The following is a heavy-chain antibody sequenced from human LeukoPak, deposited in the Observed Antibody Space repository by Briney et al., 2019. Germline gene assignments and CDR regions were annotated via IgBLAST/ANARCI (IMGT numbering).Heavy chain of an antibody. Sequence: GGSLRLSCVASGFSLSNYIMSWVRQAPGKGLEWVSTVSSSGSYTYYADSVKGRFTISRDNSKNTVYLEVNSLRAEDTAVYYCAKHRGSSGADARPAEYWGQGTLVTVSS. CDR2: VSSSGSYT. V-gene: IGHV3-23*01. D-gene: IGHD5-12*01. CDR3: AKHRGSSGADARPAEY. CDR1: GFSLSNYI. J-gene: IGHJ4*02.